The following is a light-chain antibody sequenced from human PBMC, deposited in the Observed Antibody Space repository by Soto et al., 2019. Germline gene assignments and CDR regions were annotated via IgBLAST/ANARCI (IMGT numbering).Light chain of an antibody. Sequence: IVMTQSPATLSLSPGERATLSCRASERIYSSYLGWYQQKPGQAPRRLIYGTSSRATGIPDRFSGSGSGTDFTLTISSLQSEDFAVYYCQQYNHWRSISFGQGTRLEIK. J-gene: IGKJ5*01. CDR1: ERIYSSY. V-gene: IGKV3D-15*01. CDR2: GTS. CDR3: QQYNHWRSIS.